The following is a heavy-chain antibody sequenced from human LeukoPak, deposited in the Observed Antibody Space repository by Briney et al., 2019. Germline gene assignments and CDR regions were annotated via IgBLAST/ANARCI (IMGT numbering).Heavy chain of an antibody. Sequence: GGSLRLSCAASKFNFSNCAMHWVRQAPGKGLEWVAVISDDGTNKYYADSVKGRFTISRDNSKNTLYLQMNSLRTEDTALYYCARPSSGYYWGAAFDIWGQGTMVTVSS. CDR1: KFNFSNCA. V-gene: IGHV3-30*04. J-gene: IGHJ3*02. CDR2: ISDDGTNK. CDR3: ARPSSGYYWGAAFDI. D-gene: IGHD3-22*01.